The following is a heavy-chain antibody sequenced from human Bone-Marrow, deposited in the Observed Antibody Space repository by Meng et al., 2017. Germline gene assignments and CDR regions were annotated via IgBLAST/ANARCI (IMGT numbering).Heavy chain of an antibody. Sequence: VPQQHVSTVPLMPSAPLSLTAVFPGGALSCYDWSWIRTPPRKGLEWIGEINQSGSTNYNPSLESRATISVDTSQNNLSLKLSSVTAADSAVYYCARGPTTMAHDFDYWGQGTLVTVSS. CDR2: INQSGST. J-gene: IGHJ4*02. V-gene: IGHV4-34*01. CDR1: GGALSCYD. CDR3: ARGPTTMAHDFDY. D-gene: IGHD4-11*01.